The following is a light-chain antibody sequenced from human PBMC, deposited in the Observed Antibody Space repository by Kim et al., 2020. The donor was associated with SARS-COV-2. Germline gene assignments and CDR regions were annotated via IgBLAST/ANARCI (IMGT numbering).Light chain of an antibody. J-gene: IGLJ2*01. CDR2: EVS. CDR3: CSYAGSSTL. Sequence: QSALTQPASVSGSPGQSFTISCTGTSSDVGSYNLVSWYQQHPGKAPKLMIYEVSKRSSGVSNRFPGSKSGNTASLTISGLQAEGEADYYCCSYAGSSTLFGGGAQQTVL. V-gene: IGLV2-23*02. CDR1: SSDVGSYNL.